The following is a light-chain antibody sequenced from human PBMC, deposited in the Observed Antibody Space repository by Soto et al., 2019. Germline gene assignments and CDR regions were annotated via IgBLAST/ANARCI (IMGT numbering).Light chain of an antibody. CDR3: QAWDSSTYVV. CDR2: QDT. Sequence: SYELTQRPSVSVSPGQTASITCSGDELGDKYVCWYQQKPGQSPVLVIYQDTKRPSGIPERFSGSNSGNTATLTISGTQAMDEADYYCQAWDSSTYVVFGGGTKLTVL. J-gene: IGLJ2*01. V-gene: IGLV3-1*01. CDR1: ELGDKY.